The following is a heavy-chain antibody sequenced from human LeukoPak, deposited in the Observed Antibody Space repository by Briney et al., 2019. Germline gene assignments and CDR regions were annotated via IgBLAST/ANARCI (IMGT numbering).Heavy chain of an antibody. D-gene: IGHD2-2*01. CDR1: GSISGYY. J-gene: IGHJ3*02. CDR3: ARQKCTSASCLTKNAFDI. V-gene: IGHV4-4*09. CDR2: SFPSGST. Sequence: SETLSLTCTVSGSISGYYWSWIRQPPGKGLEGIGNSFPSGSTNYNPSLESRVTISVDTSKNQFSLDLSSVTAADTAVYYCARQKCTSASCLTKNAFDIWGQGTMVTVSS.